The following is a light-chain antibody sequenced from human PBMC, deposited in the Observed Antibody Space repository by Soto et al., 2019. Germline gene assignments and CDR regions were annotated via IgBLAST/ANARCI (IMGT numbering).Light chain of an antibody. Sequence: EIVLTQSPVSLSLSPGERATLSCRASQTINSNFLAWFQQKPGLAPRLLIYGASRRASGIPDRFSGSVSGTGFALTISRLEPEDFAVYFCQQYGRSPFTFGQGTKLQIK. V-gene: IGKV3-20*01. CDR1: QTINSNF. J-gene: IGKJ2*01. CDR3: QQYGRSPFT. CDR2: GAS.